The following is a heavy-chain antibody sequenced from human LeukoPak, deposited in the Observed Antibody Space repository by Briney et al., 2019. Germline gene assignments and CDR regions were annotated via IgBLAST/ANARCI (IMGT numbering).Heavy chain of an antibody. CDR3: AKDSAAAGTGAFDI. D-gene: IGHD6-13*01. J-gene: IGHJ3*02. Sequence: GGSLGLSCAASGFTFSSYSMNWVRQAPGKGLEWVSYISSSSSTIYYADSVKGRFTISRDNAKNSLYLQMNSLRAEDMALYYCAKDSAAAGTGAFDIWGQGTMVTVSS. V-gene: IGHV3-48*01. CDR1: GFTFSSYS. CDR2: ISSSSSTI.